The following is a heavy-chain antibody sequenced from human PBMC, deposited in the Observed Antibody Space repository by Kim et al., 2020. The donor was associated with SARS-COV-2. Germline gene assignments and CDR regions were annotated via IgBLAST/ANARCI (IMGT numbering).Heavy chain of an antibody. CDR3: ARGYYDSSAGDAFDI. CDR1: GFTVSSNY. J-gene: IGHJ3*02. Sequence: GGSLRLSCAASGFTVSSNYMSWVRQAPGKGLEWVSVIYSGGSTYYADSVKGRFTISRDNSKNTLYLQMNSLRAEDTAVYYCARGYYDSSAGDAFDIWGQGTMVTVSS. D-gene: IGHD3-22*01. V-gene: IGHV3-66*01. CDR2: IYSGGST.